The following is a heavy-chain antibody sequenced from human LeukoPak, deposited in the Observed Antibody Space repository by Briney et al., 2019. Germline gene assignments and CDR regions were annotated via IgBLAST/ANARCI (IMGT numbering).Heavy chain of an antibody. Sequence: GRSLRLSCAASGFTFDDYAMHWVRQAPGKGLEWVSAISGSGGSTYYADSVKGRFTISRDNSKNTLYLQMNSLRAEDTAVYYCAKQITMIVVVLTLNDYWGQGTLVTVSS. J-gene: IGHJ4*02. V-gene: IGHV3-23*01. CDR3: AKQITMIVVVLTLNDY. CDR2: ISGSGGST. D-gene: IGHD3-22*01. CDR1: GFTFDDYA.